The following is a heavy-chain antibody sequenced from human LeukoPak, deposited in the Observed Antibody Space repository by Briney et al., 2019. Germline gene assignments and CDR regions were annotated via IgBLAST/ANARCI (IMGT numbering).Heavy chain of an antibody. V-gene: IGHV4-39*07. D-gene: IGHD3-22*01. CDR3: ARVSAVVNWDY. CDR2: IYYSGST. J-gene: IGHJ4*02. Sequence: WIGSIYYSGSTYYNPSLKSRVTISVDTSKNQFSLKLSSVTAADTAVYYCARVSAVVNWDYWGQGTLVTVSS.